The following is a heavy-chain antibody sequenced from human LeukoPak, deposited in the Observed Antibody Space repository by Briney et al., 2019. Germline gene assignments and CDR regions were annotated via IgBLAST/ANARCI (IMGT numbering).Heavy chain of an antibody. Sequence: GGSLRLSCAASGFTFSSYWMHWVRQAPGKGLVWVSRINSDGSSTNYADSVKGRFTISRDNAKNTLYLQMNSLRADDTAVYYCARVGTLSQAFDYWGQGTLVTVSS. CDR3: ARVGTLSQAFDY. CDR2: INSDGSST. D-gene: IGHD7-27*01. CDR1: GFTFSSYW. V-gene: IGHV3-74*01. J-gene: IGHJ4*02.